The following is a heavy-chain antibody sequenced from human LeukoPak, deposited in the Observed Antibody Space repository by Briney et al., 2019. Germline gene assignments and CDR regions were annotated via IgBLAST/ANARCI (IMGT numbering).Heavy chain of an antibody. Sequence: QPGGSLRLSCAASGFTFSDHYMDWVRQAPGKGLEWVGRTRNKANSYSTEYAASVKGRFTTSRDDSKNSLYLQMNSLKTEDTAVYYCARVGRWLQYGSYGLDVWGQGTTVTVSS. CDR2: TRNKANSYST. V-gene: IGHV3-72*01. D-gene: IGHD5-24*01. CDR1: GFTFSDHY. J-gene: IGHJ6*02. CDR3: ARVGRWLQYGSYGLDV.